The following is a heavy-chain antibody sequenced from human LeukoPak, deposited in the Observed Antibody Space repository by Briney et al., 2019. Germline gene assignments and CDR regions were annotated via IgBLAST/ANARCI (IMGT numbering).Heavy chain of an antibody. Sequence: GGSLRLSCAASGFPFSSYWMSWVRQAPGKGLEWVANIKQDGSDKYYVDSVKGRFTISRDNARKPLYLQLNSLRADDTAVYYCARLTGTTGFDYWGQGTLVTVSS. CDR1: GFPFSSYW. CDR3: ARLTGTTGFDY. CDR2: IKQDGSDK. D-gene: IGHD1-1*01. V-gene: IGHV3-7*01. J-gene: IGHJ4*02.